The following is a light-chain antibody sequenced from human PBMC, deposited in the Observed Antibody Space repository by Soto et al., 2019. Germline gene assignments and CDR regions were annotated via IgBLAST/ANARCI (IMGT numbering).Light chain of an antibody. CDR1: QSVSRSY. J-gene: IGKJ1*01. Sequence: EIVLTQSPGTLSLSPGERATLSCRASQSVSRSYLAWYQQKLGQAPRLLIYGASSMATGIPDRFSGSGSGTDFSLTMSRLEPEDFAVYYCQQYDSAPWTFGQGTNVEIK. V-gene: IGKV3-20*01. CDR2: GAS. CDR3: QQYDSAPWT.